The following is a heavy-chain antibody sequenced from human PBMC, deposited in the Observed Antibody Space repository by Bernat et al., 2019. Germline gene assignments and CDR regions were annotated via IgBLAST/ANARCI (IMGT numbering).Heavy chain of an antibody. D-gene: IGHD2-21*01. CDR1: GFTFSSYA. J-gene: IGHJ4*02. Sequence: EVQLLESGGGLVQPGGSLRLSCAASGFTFSSYAMSWVRQAPGKGLEWVSAISGSGGSTYYADSVKGRFTISRDNSKNTLYLQMNSLRAEDTAEYYCAKDSRGAVAYCGGDCYSDYWGQGTLVTVSS. CDR3: AKDSRGAVAYCGGDCYSDY. CDR2: ISGSGGST. V-gene: IGHV3-23*01.